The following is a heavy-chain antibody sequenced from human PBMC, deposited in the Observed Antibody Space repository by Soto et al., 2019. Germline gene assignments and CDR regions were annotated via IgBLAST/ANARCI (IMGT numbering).Heavy chain of an antibody. D-gene: IGHD6-19*01. CDR2: INHRKRDK. Sequence: ASVKVSCKTSGYTFGDHYLYWERQAPGQGLEGMGWINHRKRDKKYAQKFQDRVTMIRDTIITTTYMDLSALTSDDTAVYYCARGEVTRIAVMDVWGPWATVTVPS. V-gene: IGHV1-2*02. J-gene: IGHJ6*02. CDR3: ARGEVTRIAVMDV. CDR1: GYTFGDHY.